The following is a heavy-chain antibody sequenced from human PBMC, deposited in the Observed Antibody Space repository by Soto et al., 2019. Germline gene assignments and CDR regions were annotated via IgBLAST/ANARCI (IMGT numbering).Heavy chain of an antibody. CDR3: TTDLGMPWYFDL. Sequence: GGSLRLSCAASGFTFSNAWMSWVRQAPGKGLEWVGRIKSKTDGGTTDYAAPVKGRFTISRDDSKNTLYLQMNSLKTEDTSVYYCTTDLGMPWYFDLWGRGTLVTVSS. D-gene: IGHD7-27*01. V-gene: IGHV3-15*01. J-gene: IGHJ2*01. CDR1: GFTFSNAW. CDR2: IKSKTDGGTT.